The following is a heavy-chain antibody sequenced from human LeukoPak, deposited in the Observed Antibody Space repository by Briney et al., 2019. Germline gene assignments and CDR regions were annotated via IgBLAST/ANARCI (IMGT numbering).Heavy chain of an antibody. V-gene: IGHV3-64*01. Sequence: GGSLRLSCAASGFTFDDYAMHWVRQAPGKGLEYVSAISSNGGSTYYAKSVKGRCTISRDNSKNTLYLQMGSLRAEDMAVYYCARDLGANDYGDDSPFGYWGQGTLVTVSS. CDR1: GFTFDDYA. D-gene: IGHD4-17*01. CDR3: ARDLGANDYGDDSPFGY. J-gene: IGHJ4*02. CDR2: ISSNGGST.